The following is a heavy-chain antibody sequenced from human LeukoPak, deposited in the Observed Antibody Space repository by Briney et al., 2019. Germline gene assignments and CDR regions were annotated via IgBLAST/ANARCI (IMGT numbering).Heavy chain of an antibody. CDR3: AREGMHDSSGYYPIGGSYYFDH. CDR1: GFTVSSYA. Sequence: PGGSLRLSCAASGFTVSSYAMHWVRQPIGKGLEWVSVIYRGGATYYADSVKGRFTLSRDNSKNTLYLQMNSLRVEDTAVYYCAREGMHDSSGYYPIGGSYYFDHWGQGTLVTVSS. CDR2: IYRGGAT. D-gene: IGHD3-22*01. J-gene: IGHJ4*02. V-gene: IGHV3-53*01.